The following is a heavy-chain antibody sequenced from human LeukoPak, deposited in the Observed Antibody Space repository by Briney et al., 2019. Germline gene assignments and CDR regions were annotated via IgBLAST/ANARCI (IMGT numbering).Heavy chain of an antibody. D-gene: IGHD5-24*01. CDR1: GGSVSSGAYY. V-gene: IGHV4-39*01. Sequence: PSETLSLTCTVSGGSVSSGAYYWDWIRQPPGKGLEWSGGIYYIGSTYYNPSLKSRVTMSVDTSKNHFSLKLSSVIAADTAVYYCTKRSPGGWFDPWGLGTLVTVSS. CDR3: TKRSPGGWFDP. CDR2: IYYIGST. J-gene: IGHJ5*02.